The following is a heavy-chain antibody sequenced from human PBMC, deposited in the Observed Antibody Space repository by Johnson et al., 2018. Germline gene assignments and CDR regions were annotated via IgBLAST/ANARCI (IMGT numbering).Heavy chain of an antibody. CDR3: ASSIGGFMDV. Sequence: VQLVQSGGGLVQPGGSLRLSCAASGFTFSEHYMDWVRQAPGKGLEWVGRTRNKANSYTTEYAASVKGRFTISRDDSRNSLYLQMNGLKTEDTAVYYCASSIGGFMDVWGQGTTVTVSS. CDR1: GFTFSEHY. CDR2: TRNKANSYTT. J-gene: IGHJ6*02. V-gene: IGHV3-72*01. D-gene: IGHD1-26*01.